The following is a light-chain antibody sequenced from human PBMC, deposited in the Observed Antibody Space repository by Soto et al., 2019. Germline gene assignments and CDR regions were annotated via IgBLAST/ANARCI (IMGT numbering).Light chain of an antibody. Sequence: DIPMTQSPSTLAASVGDTGTMPCRSSSKWLAWYQKKPGKAPKLLIYDVSNLERGVPPRCSGSTSGAESTLAITGLQPDDLGTYYCQHTTDFTFGQGTTVEIK. V-gene: IGKV1-5*01. CDR3: QHTTDFT. CDR2: DVS. CDR1: SSSKW. J-gene: IGKJ2*01.